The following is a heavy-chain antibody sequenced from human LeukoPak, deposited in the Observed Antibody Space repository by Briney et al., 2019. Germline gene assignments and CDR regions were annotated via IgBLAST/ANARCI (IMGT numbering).Heavy chain of an antibody. D-gene: IGHD1-26*01. J-gene: IGHJ4*02. Sequence: PSETLSLTCTVSGGSITSHFWSWIRQPPGEGLEWIGNFYHAGNSNLNPSLKSRVSMSIDTSKNQFSLKLRSMTAADTAVYYCARDGPTSTAPFDYWGQGTPVTVSS. CDR3: ARDGPTSTAPFDY. CDR2: FYHAGNS. V-gene: IGHV4-59*11. CDR1: GGSITSHF.